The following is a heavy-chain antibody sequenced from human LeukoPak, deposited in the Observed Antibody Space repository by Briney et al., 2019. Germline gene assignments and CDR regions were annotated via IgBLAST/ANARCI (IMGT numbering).Heavy chain of an antibody. CDR1: GFTFSSYA. CDR3: AKEKAPWYGMVQGVITPNFDY. CDR2: ISGSGGST. D-gene: IGHD3-10*01. Sequence: GGSLRLSCAASGFTFSSYAMSWVRQAPGKGLEWVSAISGSGGSTYYADSVKGRFTISRDNSKNTLYLQMNSLRAKDTAVYYCAKEKAPWYGMVQGVITPNFDYWGQGTLVTVSS. J-gene: IGHJ4*02. V-gene: IGHV3-23*01.